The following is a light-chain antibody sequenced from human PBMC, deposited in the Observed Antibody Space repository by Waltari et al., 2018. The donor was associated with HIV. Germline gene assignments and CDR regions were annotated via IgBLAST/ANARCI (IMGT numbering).Light chain of an antibody. Sequence: EIVLTQSPGTLSLSPGDRATLSCRASQSVGSTYLAWYQQKSGQAPRLLIYGASSRATGIPDRFSGSGSETDFTLTISRLEPEDFAVYYCQQYGSSPQTFGQGTKVDIK. CDR1: QSVGSTY. V-gene: IGKV3-20*01. CDR3: QQYGSSPQT. CDR2: GAS. J-gene: IGKJ1*01.